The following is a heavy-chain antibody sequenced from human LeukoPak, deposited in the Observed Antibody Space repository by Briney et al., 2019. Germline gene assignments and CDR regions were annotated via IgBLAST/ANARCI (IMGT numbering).Heavy chain of an antibody. CDR1: GFSLSTSRVD. J-gene: IGHJ4*02. D-gene: IGHD5-24*01. V-gene: IGHV2-5*02. CDR2: IYWDDDK. Sequence: SGLTLVKPTQTLTLTCTFSGFSLSTSRVDVCYIPHSPGKALEWLALIYWDDDKRYSPSLKSRLTINKDTSKNQVVLTMTNMDPVDTATYYCARVEMATMDYWGQGTLVTVSS. CDR3: ARVEMATMDY.